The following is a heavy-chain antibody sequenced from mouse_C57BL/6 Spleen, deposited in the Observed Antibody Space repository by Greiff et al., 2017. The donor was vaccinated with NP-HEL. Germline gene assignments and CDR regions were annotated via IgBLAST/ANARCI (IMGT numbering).Heavy chain of an antibody. J-gene: IGHJ2*01. CDR3: ARFSAYYSNYDFDY. CDR1: GFTFSDYG. Sequence: EVHLVESGGGLVKPGGSLKLSCAASGFTFSDYGMHWVRQAPEKGLEWVAYISSGSSTIYYADTVKGRFTISRDNAKNTLFLQMTSLRSEDTAMYYCARFSAYYSNYDFDYWGQGTTLTVSS. D-gene: IGHD2-5*01. CDR2: ISSGSSTI. V-gene: IGHV5-17*01.